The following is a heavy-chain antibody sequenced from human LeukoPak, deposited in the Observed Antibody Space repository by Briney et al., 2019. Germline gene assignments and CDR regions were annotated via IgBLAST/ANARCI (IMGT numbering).Heavy chain of an antibody. Sequence: PGVSLRLSCAPSGFSLSSNYMSWVRQAPGKGLEWVSVIYSGGSTYYAESVKGRFTISRDNAKNTLYLQMNSLRAEDTAVYYCARELSDYWGQGTLFTVSS. CDR2: IYSGGST. V-gene: IGHV3-53*01. CDR3: ARELSDY. CDR1: GFSLSSNY. J-gene: IGHJ4*02. D-gene: IGHD2-2*01.